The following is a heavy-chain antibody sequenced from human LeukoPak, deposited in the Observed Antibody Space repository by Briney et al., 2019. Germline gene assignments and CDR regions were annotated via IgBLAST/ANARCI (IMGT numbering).Heavy chain of an antibody. V-gene: IGHV4-34*01. D-gene: IGHD2-2*02. CDR3: ARYCSSTSCYNDGCYY. Sequence: SETLSLTCAVYGGSFSGYYWSWIRQPPGKGREWIGEINHSGSTNYNPSLKSRVTISVDTSKNQFSLKLSSVTAADTAVYYCARYCSSTSCYNDGCYYWGQGTLVTVSS. CDR1: GGSFSGYY. J-gene: IGHJ4*02. CDR2: INHSGST.